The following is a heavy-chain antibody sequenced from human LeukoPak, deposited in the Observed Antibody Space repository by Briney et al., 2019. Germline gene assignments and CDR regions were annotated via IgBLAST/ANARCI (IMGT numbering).Heavy chain of an antibody. CDR2: IWYDGSNK. V-gene: IGHV3-33*01. CDR3: ARDEYYYDSSGYFIYPTVYEAFDI. J-gene: IGHJ3*02. D-gene: IGHD3-22*01. CDR1: GFTFSNYA. Sequence: GGSLRLSCAGSGFTFSNYAMSWVRQAPGKGLEWVAVIWYDGSNKFYADSVKGRFIISRDNSKNTLYLQMNSLRAEDTALYYCARDEYYYDSSGYFIYPTVYEAFDIWGQGTLVTVSS.